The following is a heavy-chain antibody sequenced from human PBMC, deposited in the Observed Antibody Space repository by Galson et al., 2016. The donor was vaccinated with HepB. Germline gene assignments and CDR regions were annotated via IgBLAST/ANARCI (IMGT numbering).Heavy chain of an antibody. CDR3: ARAYQYTLDY. CDR1: GLTFSNFW. J-gene: IGHJ4*02. CDR2: INQDGTEK. D-gene: IGHD1-1*01. V-gene: IGHV3-7*04. Sequence: SLRLSCAASGLTFSNFWMTWVRQAPGKGLEWVANINQDGTEKHYLDSGRGRFTISRDNAKSSLFLQMNSLRAEDTAVYFCARAYQYTLDYWGQRTLVTVSS.